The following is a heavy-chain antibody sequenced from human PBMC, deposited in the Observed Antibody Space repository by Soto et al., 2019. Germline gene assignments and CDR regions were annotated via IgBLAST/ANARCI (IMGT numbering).Heavy chain of an antibody. V-gene: IGHV5-51*01. J-gene: IGHJ6*02. D-gene: IGHD5-12*01. CDR3: ARRVVATTYYYYYYGMDV. Sequence: PGESLKISCKGSGYSFTSYWIGWVRQMPGKGLEWMGIIYPGDSDTRYSPSFQGQVTISADKSISTAYLQWSSLKASDTAMYYCARRVVATTYYYYYYGMDVWGQGTTVTVSS. CDR1: GYSFTSYW. CDR2: IYPGDSDT.